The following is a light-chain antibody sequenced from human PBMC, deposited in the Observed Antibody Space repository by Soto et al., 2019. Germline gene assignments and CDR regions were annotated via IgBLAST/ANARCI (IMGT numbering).Light chain of an antibody. Sequence: EIVLTQSPGTLSLSPGERATLSCRATESVVSSYLAWYQLKPGQAPRLLIYDASSRATGIPDRFSGSGSGTDFTLTIGRLEPEDFAVYYCQQYGSIPWTFGRGTKVDIK. V-gene: IGKV3-20*01. CDR2: DAS. CDR3: QQYGSIPWT. J-gene: IGKJ1*01. CDR1: ESVVSSY.